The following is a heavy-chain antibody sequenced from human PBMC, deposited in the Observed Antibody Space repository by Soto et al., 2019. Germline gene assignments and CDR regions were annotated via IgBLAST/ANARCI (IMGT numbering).Heavy chain of an antibody. J-gene: IGHJ4*02. CDR1: GYTFTSYD. CDR2: MNPNSGNT. V-gene: IGHV1-8*01. CDR3: ARGDLYYDILTGYYNVFDY. D-gene: IGHD3-9*01. Sequence: QVKLVQSGAEVKKPGASVKVSCKASGYTFTSYDINWVRQATGQGLEWMGWMNPNSGNTGYAQKFQGRVTMTRNTSISTAYMELSSLRSEDTAVYYCARGDLYYDILTGYYNVFDYWGQGTLVTVSS.